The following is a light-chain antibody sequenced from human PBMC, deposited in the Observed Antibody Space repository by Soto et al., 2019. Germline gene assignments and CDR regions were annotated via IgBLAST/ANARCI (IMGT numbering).Light chain of an antibody. CDR3: QQYGSSQLT. V-gene: IGKV3-20*01. CDR2: DAS. CDR1: QSVSGK. Sequence: EVVMSQSPATLSVSPGERATLSCRASQSVSGKLVWYQQRPGQAPRLLIYDASSRATGIPDRFSGSGSGTDFTLTISRLETEDFAVYYCQQYGSSQLTFGGGTMVDIK. J-gene: IGKJ4*01.